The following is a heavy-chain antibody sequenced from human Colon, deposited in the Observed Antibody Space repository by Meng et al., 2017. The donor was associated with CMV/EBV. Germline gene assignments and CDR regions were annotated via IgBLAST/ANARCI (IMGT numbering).Heavy chain of an antibody. CDR3: AREWIHRYGHFDS. CDR1: GFTFRDYY. CDR2: ISGSGSIM. V-gene: IGHV3-11*01. Sequence: CAASGFTFRDYYITWIRQAPGKGLEWISYISGSGSIMYYADSVKGRFTISRDNAKNSLYLEMNSLRAEDTAVYYCAREWIHRYGHFDSWGQGTLVTVSS. D-gene: IGHD5-18*01. J-gene: IGHJ4*02.